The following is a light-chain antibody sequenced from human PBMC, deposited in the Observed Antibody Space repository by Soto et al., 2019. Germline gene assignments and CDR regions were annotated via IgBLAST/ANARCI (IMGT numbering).Light chain of an antibody. J-gene: IGLJ1*01. CDR2: SST. CDR1: SSNIGRNYD. V-gene: IGLV1-40*01. CDR3: QSYDRSLSAHYV. Sequence: QSVLTQPPSVSGAPGQRVTISCTGSSSNIGRNYDVHWYQHVPGTAPKLVIYSSTNRPSGVPDRFSGSKSGTSASLSITGLQAEDEADYYFQSYDRSLSAHYVFGTGTKLTVL.